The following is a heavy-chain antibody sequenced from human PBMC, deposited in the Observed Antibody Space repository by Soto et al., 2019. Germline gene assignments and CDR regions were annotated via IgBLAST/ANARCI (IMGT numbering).Heavy chain of an antibody. CDR2: ISGSGGST. CDR1: GFTFSSYA. CDR3: AKDPSVVVTAIRDDY. J-gene: IGHJ4*02. D-gene: IGHD2-21*02. V-gene: IGHV3-23*01. Sequence: PGGSLRLSCAASGFTFSSYAMSWVRQAPGKGLEWVSAISGSGGSTYYADSVKGRFTISRDNSKNTLYLQMNSLRAEDTAVYYCAKDPSVVVTAIRDDYWGQGTLVTVSS.